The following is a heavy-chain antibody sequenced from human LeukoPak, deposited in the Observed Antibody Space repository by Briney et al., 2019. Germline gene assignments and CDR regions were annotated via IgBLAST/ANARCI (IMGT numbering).Heavy chain of an antibody. V-gene: IGHV4-39*07. CDR2: IYYSGST. CDR1: GGSISSSSYY. J-gene: IGHJ4*02. Sequence: SETLSLTCTVSGGSISSSSYYWGWIRQPPGKGLEWIGSIYYSGSTYYNPSLKSRVTISVDTSKNRFSLKLSSVTAADTAVYYCAREGPYYYDSSGYLNFDYWGQGTLVTVSS. D-gene: IGHD3-22*01. CDR3: AREGPYYYDSSGYLNFDY.